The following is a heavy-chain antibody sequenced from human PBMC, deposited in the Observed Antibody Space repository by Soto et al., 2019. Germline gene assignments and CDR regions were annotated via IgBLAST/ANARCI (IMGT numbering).Heavy chain of an antibody. CDR1: GFTFSSFG. CDR3: ARERRQWAVPTDY. D-gene: IGHD1-26*01. V-gene: IGHV3-30*03. CDR2: ISYDGSNQ. J-gene: IGHJ4*02. Sequence: QVQLVESGGGVVQPGKSLRLCCAASGFTFSSFGMHWVRQAPGKGLEWVAGISYDGSNQYYGESLKGRITISRDDTKKVLNLVMDSLRPEDTAVYYCARERRQWAVPTDYWGQGTLVTVSS.